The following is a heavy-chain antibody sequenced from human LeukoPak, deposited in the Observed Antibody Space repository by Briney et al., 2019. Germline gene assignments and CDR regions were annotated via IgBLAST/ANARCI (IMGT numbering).Heavy chain of an antibody. V-gene: IGHV3-21*01. CDR1: GFTFSSYS. D-gene: IGHD3-10*01. Sequence: PGGSLRLSCAASGFTFSSYSMNWVRQAPGKGLEWVSSISSSSSYIYYADSVKGRFTISRDNAKNSLYLQMNSLRAEDTAVYYCAREDLYYYGSGSYPFDYWGQGTLVTVSS. J-gene: IGHJ4*02. CDR3: AREDLYYYGSGSYPFDY. CDR2: ISSSSSYI.